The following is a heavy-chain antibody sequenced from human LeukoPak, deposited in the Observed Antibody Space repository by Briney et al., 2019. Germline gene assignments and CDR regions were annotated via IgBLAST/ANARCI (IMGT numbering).Heavy chain of an antibody. CDR1: GGSISSGGYY. Sequence: PSETLSLTCTVSGGSISSGGYYWSWIRQHPGKGLEWIGYIYYSGSTYYNPSLKSRVTISVDTSKNQFSLKLSSVTAADTAVYYCARGVVTWYFDYWGQGTLVTVSS. V-gene: IGHV4-31*03. J-gene: IGHJ4*02. CDR2: IYYSGST. D-gene: IGHD4-23*01. CDR3: ARGVVTWYFDY.